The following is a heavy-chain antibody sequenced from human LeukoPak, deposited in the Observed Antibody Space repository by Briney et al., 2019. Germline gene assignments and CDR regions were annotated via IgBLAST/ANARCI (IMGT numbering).Heavy chain of an antibody. D-gene: IGHD3-22*01. CDR3: ARDLFYDSSGYHGAFDY. V-gene: IGHV3-7*01. J-gene: IGHJ4*02. CDR1: GFTFSSYW. Sequence: GSLRLSCAASGFTFSSYWMSWVRQAPGKGLEWVANIKQDGSEKYYVDSVKGRFTISRDNAKNSLYLQMNSLRAEDTAVYYCARDLFYDSSGYHGAFDYWGQGTLVTVSS. CDR2: IKQDGSEK.